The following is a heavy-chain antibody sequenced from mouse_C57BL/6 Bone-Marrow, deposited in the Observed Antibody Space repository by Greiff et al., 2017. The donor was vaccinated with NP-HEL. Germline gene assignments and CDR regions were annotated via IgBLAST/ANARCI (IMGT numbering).Heavy chain of an antibody. CDR3: ARPLYLNAMDY. J-gene: IGHJ4*01. CDR1: GFTFSDYG. CDR2: ISSGSSTI. Sequence: EVQLVESGGGLVKPGGSLKLSCAASGFTFSDYGMHWVRQAPEKGLEWVAYISSGSSTIYYADTVKGRFTISRDNAKNTLFLQMTSLRSEDTAMYYCARPLYLNAMDYWGQGTSVTVSS. V-gene: IGHV5-17*01. D-gene: IGHD5-5*01.